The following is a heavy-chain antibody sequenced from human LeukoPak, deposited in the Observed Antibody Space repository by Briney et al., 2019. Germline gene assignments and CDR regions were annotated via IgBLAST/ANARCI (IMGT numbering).Heavy chain of an antibody. CDR3: ARDPYSGSYWNYYYYYMDV. V-gene: IGHV3-21*01. D-gene: IGHD1-26*01. Sequence: KSGGSLRLSCAASGFTFNSYNMNWVRQAPGKGLEWVSSITSSSTYMYYADSVKGRFTISRDNARNSLYLQMNSLRAEDTAVYYCARDPYSGSYWNYYYYYMDVWGKGTTVTISS. CDR2: ITSSSTYM. CDR1: GFTFNSYN. J-gene: IGHJ6*03.